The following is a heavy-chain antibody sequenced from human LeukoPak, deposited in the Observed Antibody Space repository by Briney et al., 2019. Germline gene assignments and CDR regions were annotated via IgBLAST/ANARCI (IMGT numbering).Heavy chain of an antibody. J-gene: IGHJ5*02. V-gene: IGHV1-2*02. CDR2: INTKSGRT. D-gene: IGHD3-3*01. CDR3: ARADFIDAGPYLIGP. Sequence: ASVTVSCKTSGYSFTDYYIHWVRQAPRQGLEWMGWINTKSGRTSSARKFQGRVTMTRDPSITTVYMDMAWLTSDDTAIYFCARADFIDAGPYLIGPWGQGTLVTVSS. CDR1: GYSFTDYY.